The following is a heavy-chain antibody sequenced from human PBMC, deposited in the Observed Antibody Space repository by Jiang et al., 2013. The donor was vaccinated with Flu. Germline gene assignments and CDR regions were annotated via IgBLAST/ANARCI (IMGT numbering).Heavy chain of an antibody. CDR2: IWYDGSDK. V-gene: IGHV3-33*01. CDR3: ARGLTTALGADVLDM. D-gene: IGHD4-17*01. Sequence: VQLVESGGGVVQPGRSVRLSCVASGFSFSDYGMHWVRQAPGKGLEWVAVIWYDGSDKLYADSVQGRFTISRDISKNTLYLQMNSLRVEDTAVYFCARGLTTALGADVLDMWGQGTIVTVSA. CDR1: GFSFSDYG. J-gene: IGHJ3*02.